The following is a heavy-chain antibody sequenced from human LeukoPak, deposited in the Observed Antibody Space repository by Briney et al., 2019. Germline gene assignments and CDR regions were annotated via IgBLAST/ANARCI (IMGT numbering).Heavy chain of an antibody. Sequence: ASVKVSCKASGYTFTSYGISWVRQPPGQGLEWMGLISSYNGNTNYAQKLQVRVIMTTDTSTSTAYMELSSLRSDDTAVYYCARDLRTIAVAGYNWFDPWREGTLVTVSS. CDR1: GYTFTSYG. J-gene: IGHJ5*02. D-gene: IGHD6-19*01. CDR2: ISSYNGNT. V-gene: IGHV1-18*04. CDR3: ARDLRTIAVAGYNWFDP.